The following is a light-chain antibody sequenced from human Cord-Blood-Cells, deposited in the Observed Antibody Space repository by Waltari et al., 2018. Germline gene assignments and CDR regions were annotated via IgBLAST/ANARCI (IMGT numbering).Light chain of an antibody. CDR3: QQYNNWLT. Sequence: EIVMTQSPATLSVSPGERATLSCRASQSVSSNLAWYQQKPGHAPRLLIYGASTSATGIRARFSGSGSEIEFTLTSSRLQSEDCAVYYCQQYNNWLTFGGGTKVEIK. V-gene: IGKV3-15*01. J-gene: IGKJ4*01. CDR1: QSVSSN. CDR2: GAS.